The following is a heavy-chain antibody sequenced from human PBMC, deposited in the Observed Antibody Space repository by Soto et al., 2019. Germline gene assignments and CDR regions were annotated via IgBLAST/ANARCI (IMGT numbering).Heavy chain of an antibody. D-gene: IGHD5-12*01. CDR1: GISFINHY. CDR2: INPAGSVT. Sequence: EASVKVSCKASGISFINHYVHWVRQAPGQGPEWMGVINPAGSVTVYALKLQDRVTVTRDTSTSTVYMELNSLTSEDTAIYYCARDLAIVATPTNWFDPWGQGTLVTVSS. V-gene: IGHV1-46*01. J-gene: IGHJ5*02. CDR3: ARDLAIVATPTNWFDP.